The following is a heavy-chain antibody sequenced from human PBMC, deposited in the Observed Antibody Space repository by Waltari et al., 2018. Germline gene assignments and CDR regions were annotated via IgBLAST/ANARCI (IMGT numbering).Heavy chain of an antibody. D-gene: IGHD3-16*01. J-gene: IGHJ6*03. V-gene: IGHV4-34*02. CDR1: GGSFSEYY. CDR2: INHSGST. Sequence: QVQLQQWGAGLLKPSETLSLTCAVYGGSFSEYYWTWIRQPPGKGLEWIGEINHSGSTNYNPSLQSRVTISVDTSKNQFSLKLTSVTAADTAMYYCATLGPYYYYYMDVWGKGTTVTVSS. CDR3: ATLGPYYYYYMDV.